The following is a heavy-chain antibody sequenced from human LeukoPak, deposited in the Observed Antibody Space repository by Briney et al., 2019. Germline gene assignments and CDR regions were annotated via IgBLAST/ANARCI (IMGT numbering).Heavy chain of an antibody. CDR3: ARLPRGGVVVTDY. Sequence: PSETLSLTCAVYGGSFSGYYWSWIRQPPGKGLEWIGYIYYSGSTNYNPSLKSRVTISVDTSKNQFSLKLSSVTAADTAVYYCARLPRGGVVVTDYWGQGTLVTVSS. J-gene: IGHJ4*02. V-gene: IGHV4-59*08. D-gene: IGHD3-3*01. CDR2: IYYSGST. CDR1: GGSFSGYY.